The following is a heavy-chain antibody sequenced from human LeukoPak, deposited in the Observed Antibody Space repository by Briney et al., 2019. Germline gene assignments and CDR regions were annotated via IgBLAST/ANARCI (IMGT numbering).Heavy chain of an antibody. CDR2: IYHSGTT. D-gene: IGHD3-22*01. J-gene: IGHJ6*03. CDR1: GYSISSGYY. Sequence: SETLSLTCTVSGYSISSGYYWGWIRQPPGKGLEWIGTIYHSGTTYYNPSLKSRVTISVDTSKNQFSLKLSSVTAADTAVYYCARARGYYDSSGYPYYYYYMDVWGKGTTVTVSS. CDR3: ARARGYYDSSGYPYYYYYMDV. V-gene: IGHV4-38-2*02.